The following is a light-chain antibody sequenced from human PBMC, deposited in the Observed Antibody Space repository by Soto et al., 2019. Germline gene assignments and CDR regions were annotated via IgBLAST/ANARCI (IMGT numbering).Light chain of an antibody. CDR2: KAS. V-gene: IGKV1-5*03. Sequence: DIQMTQSPSTLSGSVGDRVTITCRASQTISSWLAWYQQKPGKAPKVLIYKASYLESGVPSRFSGSGSGTDFTLTISSLQPEDFATYYCQQLNSYPRTFGQGTKVDIK. CDR1: QTISSW. J-gene: IGKJ1*01. CDR3: QQLNSYPRT.